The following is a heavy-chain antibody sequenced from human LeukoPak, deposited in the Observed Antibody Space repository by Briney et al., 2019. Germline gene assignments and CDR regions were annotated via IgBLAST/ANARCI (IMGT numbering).Heavy chain of an antibody. CDR2: IYSGGST. CDR1: GFTVSSNY. D-gene: IGHD6-13*01. V-gene: IGHV3-53*01. Sequence: PGGSLRLSCAASGFTVSSNYMSWVRQAPGKGLEWVSVIYSGGSTYYADSVKGRFTISRDNSKNTLYLQMNSLRAEDTAVYYCASLPIAAAGTRLDYWGQGTLVTVSS. J-gene: IGHJ4*02. CDR3: ASLPIAAAGTRLDY.